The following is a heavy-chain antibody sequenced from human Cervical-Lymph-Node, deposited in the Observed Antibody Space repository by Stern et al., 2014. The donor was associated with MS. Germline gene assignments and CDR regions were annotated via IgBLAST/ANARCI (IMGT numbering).Heavy chain of an antibody. D-gene: IGHD3-3*01. CDR1: GFTFSSYS. CDR3: ARDRLNDFWSNYVPGEYYYYYGMDV. CDR2: ISTSSSHI. J-gene: IGHJ6*02. Sequence: EVQLVESGGGLVKPGGSRRLSCAASGFTFSSYSMNWVRQAPGKGLQWVSSISTSSSHIYSADSVKGRFTISRDNAKNSLYLQMNSLRAEDPAVYYCARDRLNDFWSNYVPGEYYYYYGMDVWGQGTTVTVSS. V-gene: IGHV3-21*01.